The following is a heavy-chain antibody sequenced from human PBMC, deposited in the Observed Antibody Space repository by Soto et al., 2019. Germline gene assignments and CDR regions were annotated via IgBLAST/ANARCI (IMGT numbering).Heavy chain of an antibody. Sequence: GGSLRLSCAASGFPFSSYSMNWVRQAPGKGLERVSYISSSSSTIYYADSVKGRFTISRDNAKNSLYLQMNSLRAEDTAVYYCAQSGFWSGYSNFDYWGQGTLVTVSS. CDR2: ISSSSSTI. CDR3: AQSGFWSGYSNFDY. CDR1: GFPFSSYS. V-gene: IGHV3-48*01. D-gene: IGHD3-3*01. J-gene: IGHJ4*02.